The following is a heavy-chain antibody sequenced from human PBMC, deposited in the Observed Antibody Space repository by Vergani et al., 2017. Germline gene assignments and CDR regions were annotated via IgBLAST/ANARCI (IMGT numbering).Heavy chain of an antibody. CDR2: ISGYNGNT. J-gene: IGHJ3*02. CDR3: ARDAPRITMVRGVIFAFDI. V-gene: IGHV1-18*01. D-gene: IGHD3-10*01. Sequence: QVQLVQSGAEVKKPGASVKVSCKASGYTFTSYGISWVRQAPGQGLEWMGWISGYNGNTNYAQKLQGRVTMTTDTSTSTAYMELRSLRSDDTAVYYCARDAPRITMVRGVIFAFDIWGQGTMVTVSS. CDR1: GYTFTSYG.